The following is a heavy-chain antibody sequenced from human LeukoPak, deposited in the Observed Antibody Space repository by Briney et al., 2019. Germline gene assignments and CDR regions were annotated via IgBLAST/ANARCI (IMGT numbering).Heavy chain of an antibody. CDR1: GGSFSGYY. Sequence: PSETLSLTCAVYGGSFSGYYWSWIRQPPGKGLEWIGEINHSGSTNYNPSLKSRVTISVDRSKNQFSLKLSSVTAADTAVYYCAKGFMVRGVTELGGDAFDIWGQGTMVTVSS. V-gene: IGHV4-34*01. CDR2: INHSGST. J-gene: IGHJ3*02. CDR3: AKGFMVRGVTELGGDAFDI. D-gene: IGHD3-10*01.